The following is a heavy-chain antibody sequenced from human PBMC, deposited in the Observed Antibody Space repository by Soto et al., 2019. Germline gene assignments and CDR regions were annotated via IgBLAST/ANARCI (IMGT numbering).Heavy chain of an antibody. CDR1: GFTFSSYG. V-gene: IGHV3-33*01. D-gene: IGHD5-18*01. J-gene: IGHJ6*02. CDR2: IWYDGSNK. Sequence: PGGSLRLSCAASGFTFSSYGMHWVRQAPGKGLEWVAVIWYDGSNKYYADSVKGRFTISRDNSKNTLYLQMNSLRAEDTAVYYCARDLSRYSYGSVIAYYYYGMDVWGQGTTVTVSS. CDR3: ARDLSRYSYGSVIAYYYYGMDV.